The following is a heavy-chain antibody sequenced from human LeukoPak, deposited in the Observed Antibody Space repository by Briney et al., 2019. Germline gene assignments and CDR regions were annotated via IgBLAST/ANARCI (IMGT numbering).Heavy chain of an antibody. V-gene: IGHV2-70*11. D-gene: IGHD6-19*01. CDR1: GFSLSTSGMY. CDR3: ARSRWLISSAFDV. CDR2: VDWDDDK. J-gene: IGHJ3*01. Sequence: SGPALVKPTQTLTLSCTFSGFSLSTSGMYVGWIRQPPGKALEWLARVDWDDDKYYTASLKTRLTISKDNSKNQVVLTLTNMDPVDTATYYCARSRWLISSAFDVWGQGAMVTVSS.